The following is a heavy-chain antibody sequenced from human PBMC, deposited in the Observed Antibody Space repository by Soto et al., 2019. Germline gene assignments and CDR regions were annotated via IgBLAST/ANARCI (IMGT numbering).Heavy chain of an antibody. Sequence: EVQLVESGGGLVKPGGSLRLSCAASGFTFSSYSMNWVRQAPGKGLEWVSSISSSSSYIYYADSVKGRFTISRDNAKNSMYLQMNSLRAEDTAVYYCARVTGYPNEFDYWGQGTLVTVSS. CDR2: ISSSSSYI. CDR1: GFTFSSYS. D-gene: IGHD3-9*01. J-gene: IGHJ4*02. CDR3: ARVTGYPNEFDY. V-gene: IGHV3-21*01.